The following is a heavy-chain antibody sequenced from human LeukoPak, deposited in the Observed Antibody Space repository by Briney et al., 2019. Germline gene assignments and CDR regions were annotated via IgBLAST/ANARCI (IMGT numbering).Heavy chain of an antibody. V-gene: IGHV4-34*01. CDR2: INHSGST. J-gene: IGHJ5*02. CDR3: ARERATRPPRTNWFDP. D-gene: IGHD1-26*01. Sequence: KSSETLSLTCAVYGGSFSGYYWSWIRQPPGKGLEWIGEINHSGSTNYNPSLKSRVTISVDTSKNQFSLKLSSVTAADTAVYYCARERATRPPRTNWFDPWGQGTLVTVSS. CDR1: GGSFSGYY.